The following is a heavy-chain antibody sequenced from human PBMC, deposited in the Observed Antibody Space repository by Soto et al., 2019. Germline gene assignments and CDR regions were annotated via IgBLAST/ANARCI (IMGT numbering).Heavy chain of an antibody. CDR1: GGSISSGDYY. D-gene: IGHD3-3*01. V-gene: IGHV4-30-4*01. J-gene: IGHJ5*02. CDR2: IYYSGST. CDR3: ARAGGWDFWSGYYTGIGWFDP. Sequence: SETLSLTCTVSGGSISSGDYYWSWIRQPPGKGLEWIGYIYYSGSTYYNPSLKSRVTISVDTSKNQFSLKLSPVTAADTAVYYCARAGGWDFWSGYYTGIGWFDPWGQGTLVTVS.